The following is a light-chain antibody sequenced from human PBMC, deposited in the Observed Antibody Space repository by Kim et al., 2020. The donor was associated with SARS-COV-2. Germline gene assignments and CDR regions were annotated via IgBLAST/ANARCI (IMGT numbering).Light chain of an antibody. Sequence: SVSPGQTASITCSGDELGDKYVCWYQQKPGQPPVLVIYHDTKRPSGIPERFSGSNSGNTATLTVSGTQPMDEADYYCQAWDSGAVIFGGGTRLTVL. CDR1: ELGDKY. J-gene: IGLJ2*01. CDR2: HDT. V-gene: IGLV3-1*01. CDR3: QAWDSGAVI.